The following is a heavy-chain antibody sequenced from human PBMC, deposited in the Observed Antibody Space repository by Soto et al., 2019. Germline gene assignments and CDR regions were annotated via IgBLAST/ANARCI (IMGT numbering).Heavy chain of an antibody. CDR1: SGSISSSNW. CDR3: ARDRGRSSSLNV. CDR2: IYHSGST. D-gene: IGHD6-13*01. Sequence: PLETLSLTCAVSSGSISSSNWWSWVRQPPGKGLEWIGEIYHSGSTNYNPSLKSRVTISVDKSKNQFSLKLSSVTAADTAVYYCARDRGRSSSLNVWGQGTTVTVSS. V-gene: IGHV4-4*02. J-gene: IGHJ6*02.